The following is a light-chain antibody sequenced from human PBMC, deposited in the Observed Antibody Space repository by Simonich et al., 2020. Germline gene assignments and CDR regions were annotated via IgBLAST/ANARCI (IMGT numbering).Light chain of an antibody. CDR2: DVS. CDR3: SSYTSSSTLV. J-gene: IGLJ2*01. CDR1: NMHVDGYNY. Sequence: QSALTQPASVSGSPSQSITISCTGTNMHVDGYNYVSWYQQHPAKAPKLMIYDVSKRASGVSNRFSGSKSGNTAYLTISGLQAEDEADYYCSSYTSSSTLVFGGGTNLTVL. V-gene: IGLV2-14*01.